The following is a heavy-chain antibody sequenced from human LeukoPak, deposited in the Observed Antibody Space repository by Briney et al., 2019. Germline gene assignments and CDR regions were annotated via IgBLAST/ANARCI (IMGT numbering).Heavy chain of an antibody. J-gene: IGHJ5*02. V-gene: IGHV4-39*01. CDR1: GGSISSSGYY. D-gene: IGHD3/OR15-3a*01. CDR3: ARQEIGLRSFDP. CDR2: IYYTGST. Sequence: SETLSLTCTVSGGSISSSGYYWGWIRQPPGKGLEWIGSIYYTGSTHNNPSLKSRVTISVDTSKNQFSLNLSSVTAADTAVYYCARQEIGLRSFDPWGQGTLVTVSS.